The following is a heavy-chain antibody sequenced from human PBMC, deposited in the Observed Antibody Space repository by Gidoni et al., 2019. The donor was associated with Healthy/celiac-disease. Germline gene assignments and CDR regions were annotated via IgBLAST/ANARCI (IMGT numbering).Heavy chain of an antibody. J-gene: IGHJ4*02. V-gene: IGHV1-69*06. D-gene: IGHD3-3*01. Sequence: QVQLVQSGAEVKKPGSPVKFSCRVSEGTSSSYAISWVRQAPGQGLEWMGGIIPIFGTANYAQKFQGRVTITADKSTSTAYMELSSLRSEDTAVYYCAREERKRFLGILDYWGQGTLVTVSS. CDR3: AREERKRFLGILDY. CDR1: EGTSSSYA. CDR2: IIPIFGTA.